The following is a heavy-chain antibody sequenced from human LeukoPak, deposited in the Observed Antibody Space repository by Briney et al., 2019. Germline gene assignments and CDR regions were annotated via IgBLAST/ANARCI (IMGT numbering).Heavy chain of an antibody. J-gene: IGHJ3*02. Sequence: PGGSLRLSCAASGFTFSSYAMSWVRQAPGKGLEWVSAISGSGGSTYYADSVKGRFTISRDNSKNTLYLQMNSLRAEDTAVYYCAKYRVRYYDSSLMGAFDIWGQGTMVTVSS. D-gene: IGHD3-22*01. V-gene: IGHV3-23*01. CDR3: AKYRVRYYDSSLMGAFDI. CDR2: ISGSGGST. CDR1: GFTFSSYA.